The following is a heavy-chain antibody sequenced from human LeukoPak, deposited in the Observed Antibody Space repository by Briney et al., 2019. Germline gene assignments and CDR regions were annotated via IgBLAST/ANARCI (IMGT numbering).Heavy chain of an antibody. V-gene: IGHV3-30*04. CDR3: AKDMSPLTGSGSYCFDY. Sequence: GGSLRLSCAASGFTSSAIHWVRQSPGKGLEWLAIISFDGAYRYYADSVKGRFTISRDNSKNTLYLQMNSLRAEDTAVYYCAKDMSPLTGSGSYCFDYWGQGTLVTVSS. CDR1: GFTSSA. J-gene: IGHJ4*02. CDR2: ISFDGAYR. D-gene: IGHD3-10*01.